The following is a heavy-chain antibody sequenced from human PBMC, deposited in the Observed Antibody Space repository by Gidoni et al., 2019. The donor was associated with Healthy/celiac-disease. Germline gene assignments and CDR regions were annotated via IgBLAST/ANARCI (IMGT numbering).Heavy chain of an antibody. V-gene: IGHV3-48*03. CDR2: ISSSGSTI. CDR3: ARAIGSGASY. Sequence: EVQLVESGGGLVQPGGSLRLSCAASGFTFSSYEMNWVRQAPGKGLEWVSYISSSGSTIYYADSVKGRFTISRDNAKNSLYLQMNSLRAEDTAVYYYARAIGSGASYWGQGTLVTVSS. CDR1: GFTFSSYE. J-gene: IGHJ4*02. D-gene: IGHD2-15*01.